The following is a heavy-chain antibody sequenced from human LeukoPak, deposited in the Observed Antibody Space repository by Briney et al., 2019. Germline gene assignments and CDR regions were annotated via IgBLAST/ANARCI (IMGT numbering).Heavy chain of an antibody. J-gene: IGHJ4*02. CDR1: GGSFSGYY. CDR2: INHSGST. CDR3: ARGSRSSSPFDY. V-gene: IGHV4-34*01. Sequence: SETLSLTCAVYGGSFSGYYWSWIRQPPGKGLEWIGEINHSGSTNYNPSLKSRVTISVDTSKNQFSLKLSSVTAADTAVYYCARGSRSSSPFDYWGQGTLSPSPQ. D-gene: IGHD6-13*01.